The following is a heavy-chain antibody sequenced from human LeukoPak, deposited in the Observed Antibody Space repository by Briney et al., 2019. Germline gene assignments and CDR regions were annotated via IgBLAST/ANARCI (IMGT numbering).Heavy chain of an antibody. Sequence: PGRSLRLSCAASGFTFNSYGMHWVRQAPGKGLEWVTLISYDGSNKYYADSVKGRFTISRDNSKNTLYLQMNSLRAEDTSVYYCVKDKAGDTADYYGMDVWGKGTTVTVSS. CDR3: VKDKAGDTADYYGMDV. J-gene: IGHJ6*04. D-gene: IGHD5-18*01. V-gene: IGHV3-30*18. CDR1: GFTFNSYG. CDR2: ISYDGSNK.